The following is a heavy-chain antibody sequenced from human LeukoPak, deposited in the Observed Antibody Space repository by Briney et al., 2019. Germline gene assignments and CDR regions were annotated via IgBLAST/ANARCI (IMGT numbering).Heavy chain of an antibody. CDR1: GFTFSSYA. D-gene: IGHD4-11*01. V-gene: IGHV3-23*01. CDR2: ISGSGGST. J-gene: IGHJ6*03. Sequence: QTGGSLRLSCAASGFTFSSYAMSWVRQAPGKGLEWVSAISGSGGSTYYADSVKGRFTISRDNSKDTLYLQMNSLRAEDTAVYYCARDGTLNDYTVYYYYYYMDVWGKGTTVTVSS. CDR3: ARDGTLNDYTVYYYYYYMDV.